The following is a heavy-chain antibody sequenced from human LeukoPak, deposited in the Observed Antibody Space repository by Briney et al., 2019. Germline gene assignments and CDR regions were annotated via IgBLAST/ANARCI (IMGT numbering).Heavy chain of an antibody. CDR1: GYTFTSYY. D-gene: IGHD3-10*01. CDR3: ARDSPRVYYGSGSYYNALGY. Sequence: GASVKVSCKASGYTFTSYYMHWVRQAPGQGPEWMGIINPSGGSTSYAQKFQGRVTVTRDTSTSTVYMELSSLRPEDTTVYYCARDSPRVYYGSGSYYNALGYWGQGTLVTVSS. CDR2: INPSGGST. V-gene: IGHV1-46*01. J-gene: IGHJ4*02.